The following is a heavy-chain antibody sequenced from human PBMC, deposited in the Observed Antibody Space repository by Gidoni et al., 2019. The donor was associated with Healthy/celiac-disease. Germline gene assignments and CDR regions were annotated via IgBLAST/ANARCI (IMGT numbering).Heavy chain of an antibody. Sequence: QVQLQQWGAGLLKPSETLSLTCAVYGGSFSGYYWSWIRQPPGKGLEWIGEINHSGSTNYNPSLKSRVTISVDTSKNQFSLKLSSVTAADTAVYYCARGGSVVPAANRRDAFDIWGQGTMVTVSS. CDR2: INHSGST. D-gene: IGHD2-2*01. CDR3: ARGGSVVPAANRRDAFDI. V-gene: IGHV4-34*01. J-gene: IGHJ3*02. CDR1: GGSFSGYY.